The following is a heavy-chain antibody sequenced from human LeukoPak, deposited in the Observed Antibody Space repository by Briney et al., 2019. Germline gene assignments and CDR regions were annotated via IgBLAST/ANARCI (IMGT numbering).Heavy chain of an antibody. CDR1: GDSIGFYY. Sequence: PSETLSLTCTVSGDSIGFYYWSWIRQPPGKGREWIGYIYYSGSTKYNPSLKSRVTISVDTSKNQFSLKLSSVTAADTAVYYCASGTTPGLFDYWGQGTLVTVSS. V-gene: IGHV4-59*12. D-gene: IGHD1-1*01. CDR3: ASGTTPGLFDY. CDR2: IYYSGST. J-gene: IGHJ4*02.